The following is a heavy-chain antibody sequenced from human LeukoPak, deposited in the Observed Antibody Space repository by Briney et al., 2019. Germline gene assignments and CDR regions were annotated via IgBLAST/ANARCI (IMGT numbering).Heavy chain of an antibody. CDR2: ISSSSSYI. J-gene: IGHJ6*04. CDR1: GFTFSTYT. Sequence: GGSLRLSCAASGFTFSTYTMNWVRQAPGKGLEWVSSISSSSSYIYYADSLKGRFTISRDNAKNSLYLQMNSLRAEDTAVYYWAELGITMMGGVWGKGPTVTISS. CDR3: AELGITMMGGV. V-gene: IGHV3-21*01. D-gene: IGHD3-22*01.